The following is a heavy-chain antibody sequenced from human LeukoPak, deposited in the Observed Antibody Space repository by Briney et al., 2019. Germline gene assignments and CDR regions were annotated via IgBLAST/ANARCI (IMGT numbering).Heavy chain of an antibody. CDR1: GFTFDDYA. Sequence: GGSLRLSCAASGFTFDDYAMHWVRQAPGKGLEWVSGISWNSGSIGYADSVKGRFTISRDNAKNSLYLQMNSLRAEDTAVHYCARVHNSGYGYWGQGTLVTVSS. J-gene: IGHJ4*02. D-gene: IGHD6-19*01. V-gene: IGHV3-9*01. CDR3: ARVHNSGYGY. CDR2: ISWNSGSI.